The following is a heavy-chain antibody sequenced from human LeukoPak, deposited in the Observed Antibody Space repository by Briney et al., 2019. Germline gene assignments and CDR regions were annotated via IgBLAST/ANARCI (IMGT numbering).Heavy chain of an antibody. D-gene: IGHD3-22*01. CDR3: ARGYYYFDY. Sequence: SETLSLTCTVSGGSISSSSYYWGWVRQPPGKGLEWIGSIYYSGSTYYNPSLKGRVTISVDTSKNQFSLKLSSVTAADTAVYYCARGYYYFDYWGQGTLVTVSS. CDR2: IYYSGST. V-gene: IGHV4-39*01. CDR1: GGSISSSSYY. J-gene: IGHJ4*02.